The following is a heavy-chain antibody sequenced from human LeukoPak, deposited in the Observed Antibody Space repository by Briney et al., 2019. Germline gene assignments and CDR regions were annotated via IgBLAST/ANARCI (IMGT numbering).Heavy chain of an antibody. CDR3: ARAPRKGFCSSTTCYADNWFDP. J-gene: IGHJ5*02. CDR1: GGSISSYY. CDR2: IYTSGST. Sequence: SETLSLTCTVSGGSISSYYWSWIRQPAGKGLEWIGRIYTSGSTNYNPSLKSRVTMSVDTSKNQFSLKLSSVTAAGTAVYYCARAPRKGFCSSTTCYADNWFDPWGRGTLVTVSS. V-gene: IGHV4-4*07. D-gene: IGHD2-2*01.